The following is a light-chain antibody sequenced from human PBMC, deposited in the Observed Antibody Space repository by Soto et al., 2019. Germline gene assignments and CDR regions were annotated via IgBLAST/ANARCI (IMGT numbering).Light chain of an antibody. V-gene: IGKV3D-15*01. CDR2: DAS. CDR3: QQYNNWRT. J-gene: IGKJ1*01. Sequence: EIVMTQSPVTLSVSPGERATLSCRASQNIRTNLAWYQQKPGQAPRLLIYDASTRATGIPVRFSRSGSGTEFTLTIRSLQSEDFAVYYCQQYNNWRTFGQGTKVDIK. CDR1: QNIRTN.